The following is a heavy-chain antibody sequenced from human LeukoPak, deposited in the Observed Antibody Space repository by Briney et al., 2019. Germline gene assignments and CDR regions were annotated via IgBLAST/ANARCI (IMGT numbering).Heavy chain of an antibody. D-gene: IGHD2-2*01. J-gene: IGHJ6*04. Sequence: APVEVSCKASGYTLNRYGISWVGQAPGQGVEGVGWISAFNGNTNYAQKLQGRVTMTTDTSTSTAYMELRSLRSDDTAVYYCARAAENIVVVPAATDYYYYGMDVWGKGTTVTVSS. V-gene: IGHV1-18*04. CDR2: ISAFNGNT. CDR1: GYTLNRYG. CDR3: ARAAENIVVVPAATDYYYYGMDV.